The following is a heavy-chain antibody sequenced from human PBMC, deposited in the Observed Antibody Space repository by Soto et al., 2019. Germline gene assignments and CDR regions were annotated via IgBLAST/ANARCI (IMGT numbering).Heavy chain of an antibody. CDR1: GFTFSSYA. CDR2: IPYDGSNK. J-gene: IGHJ4*02. CDR3: ARDSLTADSSGYYF. D-gene: IGHD3-22*01. Sequence: QVQLVASGGGVVQAGRSLRLACAACGFTFSSYAMHWVRQAPGKGLEWVVVIPYDGSNKYYADSVKGRFTISRDNSQNTLYLQMNSLRAADTAVSYCARDSLTADSSGYYFWGQGTLVTVSS. V-gene: IGHV3-30-3*01.